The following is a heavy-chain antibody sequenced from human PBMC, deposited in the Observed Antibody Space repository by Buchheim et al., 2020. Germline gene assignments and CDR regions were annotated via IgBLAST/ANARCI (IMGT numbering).Heavy chain of an antibody. V-gene: IGHV5-10-1*01. CDR3: ARRPIVSSSSGYYYYYGMDV. CDR2: IDPSDSYT. D-gene: IGHD6-6*01. J-gene: IGHJ6*02. CDR1: GYSFTSYW. Sequence: EVQLVQSGAEVKKPGESLRISCKGSGYSFTSYWISWVRQMPGKGLEWMGRIDPSDSYTNYSPSFQGHVTISADKSISTAYLQWSSLKASDTAMYYCARRPIVSSSSGYYYYYGMDVWGQGTT.